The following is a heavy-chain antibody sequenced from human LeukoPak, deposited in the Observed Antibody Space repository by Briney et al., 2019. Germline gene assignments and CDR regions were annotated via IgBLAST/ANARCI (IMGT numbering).Heavy chain of an antibody. CDR3: ARNRRGDYYYGMDV. D-gene: IGHD1-14*01. Sequence: SETLSLTCTVSGGSVSSGSYYWSWIWLPPGKGLEWIGYIYYSGSTNYNPSLKSRVTISVDTSKNQFSLKLSSVTAADTAVYYCARNRRGDYYYGMDVWGKGTTVTVSS. V-gene: IGHV4-61*01. J-gene: IGHJ6*04. CDR1: GGSVSSGSYY. CDR2: IYYSGST.